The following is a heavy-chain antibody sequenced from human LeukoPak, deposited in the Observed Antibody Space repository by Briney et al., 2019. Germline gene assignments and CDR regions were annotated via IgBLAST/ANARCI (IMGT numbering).Heavy chain of an antibody. CDR3: AGAPGPEGFDY. V-gene: IGHV4-61*02. CDR2: IYTSGST. Sequence: SETLSLTCTVSGGSISSGSYYWSWIRQPAGKGLEWIGRIYTSGSTNYNPSLKSRVTISVDTSKNQFSLKLSSVTAADTAVYYCAGAPGPEGFDYWGQGTLVTVSS. J-gene: IGHJ4*02. CDR1: GGSISSGSYY. D-gene: IGHD1-14*01.